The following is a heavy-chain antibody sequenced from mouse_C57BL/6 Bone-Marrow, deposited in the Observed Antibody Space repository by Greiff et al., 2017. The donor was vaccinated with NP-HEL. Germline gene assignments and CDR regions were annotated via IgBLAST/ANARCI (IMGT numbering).Heavy chain of an antibody. CDR1: GFTFSSYA. J-gene: IGHJ3*01. D-gene: IGHD2-3*01. Sequence: EVQLVESGGGLVKPGGSLKLSCAASGFTFSSYAMSWVRQTPEKRLEWVATISDGGSYTYYPDNVKGRFTISRDTAKNNLDQQMSHLKSEDTAMYYCARVDDGGFAYWGQGTLVTVSA. CDR2: ISDGGSYT. V-gene: IGHV5-4*01. CDR3: ARVDDGGFAY.